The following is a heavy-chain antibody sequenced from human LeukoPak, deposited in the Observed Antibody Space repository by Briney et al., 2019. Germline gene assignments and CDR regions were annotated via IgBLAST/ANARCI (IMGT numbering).Heavy chain of an antibody. Sequence: PGGSLRLSCAASGFTFSSYAMSWVRQAPGKGLEWVSAISGSGGSTYYADSVKGRFTISRDNSKNTLYLQMNSLRAEDTAVYYCAKLLGYCSGGSCLTFDYWGQGTLVTVSS. J-gene: IGHJ4*02. CDR2: ISGSGGST. CDR3: AKLLGYCSGGSCLTFDY. V-gene: IGHV3-23*01. CDR1: GFTFSSYA. D-gene: IGHD2-15*01.